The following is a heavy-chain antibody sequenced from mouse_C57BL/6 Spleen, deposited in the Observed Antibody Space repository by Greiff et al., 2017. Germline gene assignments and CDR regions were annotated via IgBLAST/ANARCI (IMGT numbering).Heavy chain of an antibody. CDR3: ASSTVVATRDYAMDY. Sequence: VQLQQSGPELVKPGASVKISCKASGYSFTGYYMNWVKQSPEKSLEWIGEINPSTGGTTYNQKFKAKATLTVDKSSSTACMQLKSLTSEDSAVYYCASSTVVATRDYAMDYWGQGTSVTVSS. V-gene: IGHV1-42*01. D-gene: IGHD1-1*01. J-gene: IGHJ4*01. CDR1: GYSFTGYY. CDR2: INPSTGGT.